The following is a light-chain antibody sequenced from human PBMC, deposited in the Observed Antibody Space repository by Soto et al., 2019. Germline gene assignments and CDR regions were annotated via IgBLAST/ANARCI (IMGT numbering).Light chain of an antibody. CDR2: DAS. CDR3: QQYNSYSWT. CDR1: QSINNW. Sequence: DIHMTQSPSTLPASVGGRVTITCRASQSINNWLAWYQLKPGKAPKLLIYDASNLETGVPSRFSGSGSGTEFTLTISSLQPDDFATYYCQQYNSYSWTFGQGTKVDIK. J-gene: IGKJ1*01. V-gene: IGKV1-5*01.